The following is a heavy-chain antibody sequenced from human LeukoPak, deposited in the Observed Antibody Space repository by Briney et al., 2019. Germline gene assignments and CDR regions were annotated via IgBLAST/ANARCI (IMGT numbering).Heavy chain of an antibody. CDR3: ARETQVFGGVTGY. J-gene: IGHJ4*02. V-gene: IGHV3-21*01. CDR1: GFTFSSYS. CDR2: ISSSSSYI. D-gene: IGHD3-3*01. Sequence: GGSLRLSCAASGFTFSSYSMNWVRQAPGKGLEWVSSISSSSSYIYYADSVKGRFTISRDNAKNSLYLQMNSLRAEDTGVYYCARETQVFGGVTGYWGQGTLVTVSS.